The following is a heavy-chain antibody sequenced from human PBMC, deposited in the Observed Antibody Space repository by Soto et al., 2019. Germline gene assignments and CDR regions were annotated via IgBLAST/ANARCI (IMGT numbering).Heavy chain of an antibody. CDR2: INAGNGHT. CDR3: ARGERYYYDSSGYFGFDY. D-gene: IGHD3-22*01. Sequence: QVQLVQSGAEVKKPGASVKVSCKASKYTFTNYAIHWVRQAPGQRLEWMGWINAGNGHTKYSQKFQARVTITRDTXAXKXYMELSSLRSEDTAVYYCARGERYYYDSSGYFGFDYWGQGTLVTVSS. V-gene: IGHV1-3*01. J-gene: IGHJ4*02. CDR1: KYTFTNYA.